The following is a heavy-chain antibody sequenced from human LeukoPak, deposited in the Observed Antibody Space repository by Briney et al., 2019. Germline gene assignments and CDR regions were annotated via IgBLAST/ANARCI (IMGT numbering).Heavy chain of an antibody. CDR3: AKDRGGYFDN. CDR2: SNSDGSST. Sequence: GGSLRLSCAASGFTFSSYWMHWVRQAPGKGLVWVSRSNSDGSSTNYADSVKGRFTISRDNSKNTLSLQMNSLRAEDTAVYFCAKDRGGYFDNWGQGTLVTVSS. CDR1: GFTFSSYW. V-gene: IGHV3-74*01. J-gene: IGHJ4*02. D-gene: IGHD3-16*01.